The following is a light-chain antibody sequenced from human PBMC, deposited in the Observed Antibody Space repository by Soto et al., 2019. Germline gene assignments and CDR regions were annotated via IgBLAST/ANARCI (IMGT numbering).Light chain of an antibody. Sequence: QSVLTQPASVSGSPGQSITISCTGTSSDVGTYNLVSWYQQHPAKVPKLIIYEVTNRPSGVTGRFSGSKSQNSASLTISGLQADDEADYYCSSYSATNTLVFGSGTKLTVL. CDR1: SSDVGTYNL. J-gene: IGLJ1*01. CDR3: SSYSATNTLV. V-gene: IGLV2-14*02. CDR2: EVT.